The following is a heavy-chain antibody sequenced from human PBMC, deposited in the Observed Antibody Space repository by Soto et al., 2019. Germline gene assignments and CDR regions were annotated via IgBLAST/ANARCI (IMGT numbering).Heavy chain of an antibody. CDR3: ARHGRNDFWSGYSQGSLYYYYGMDV. D-gene: IGHD3-3*01. V-gene: IGHV5-10-1*01. Sequence: GESLKISCKGSGYSFTSYWISWVRQMPGKGLEWMGRIDPSDSYTNYSPSFQGHVTISADKSISTAYLQWSSLKASDTAMYYCARHGRNDFWSGYSQGSLYYYYGMDVWG. J-gene: IGHJ6*02. CDR2: IDPSDSYT. CDR1: GYSFTSYW.